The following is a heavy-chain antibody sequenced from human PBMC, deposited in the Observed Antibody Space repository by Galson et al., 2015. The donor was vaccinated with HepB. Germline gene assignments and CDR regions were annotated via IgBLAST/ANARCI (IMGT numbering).Heavy chain of an antibody. D-gene: IGHD3-3*01. CDR3: AKRADPGAFGVVTSYYYYYYMDV. J-gene: IGHJ6*03. V-gene: IGHV3-23*01. CDR1: GFTFSSYA. Sequence: SLRLSCAASGFTFSSYAMSWVRQAPGKGLEWVSAISGSGGSTYYADSVKGRFTISRDNSKNTLYLQMNSLRAEDTAVYYCAKRADPGAFGVVTSYYYYYYMDVWGKGTTVTVSS. CDR2: ISGSGGST.